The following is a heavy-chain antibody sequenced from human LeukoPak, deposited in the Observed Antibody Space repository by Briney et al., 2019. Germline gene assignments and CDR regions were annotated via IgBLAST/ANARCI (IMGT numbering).Heavy chain of an antibody. CDR1: GYTFINYY. CDR3: ATDILRGGSDY. Sequence: ASVKVSCKASGYTFINYYMHWVRQAPGQGLEWMGIINPSGGSTSYAQMFQGRVTMTRDTSTSTVYMELSSLGSEDTAVYYCATDILRGGSDYWGQGTLVTVSS. D-gene: IGHD3-9*01. CDR2: INPSGGST. V-gene: IGHV1-46*01. J-gene: IGHJ4*02.